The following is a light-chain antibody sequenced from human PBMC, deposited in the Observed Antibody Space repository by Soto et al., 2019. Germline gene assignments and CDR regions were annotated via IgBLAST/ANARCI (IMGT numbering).Light chain of an antibody. CDR3: SSYRSSTTFV. CDR1: SSDVGAYNY. J-gene: IGLJ1*01. Sequence: QSALTQPASVSGSPGQSITISCTGTSSDVGAYNYVSRYQQYPGRAPKVIIFEVRKRPSGVSTRFSGSKSGDTASLTISGLQAEDEADYYCSSYRSSTTFVFGTGTKVTVL. V-gene: IGLV2-14*01. CDR2: EVR.